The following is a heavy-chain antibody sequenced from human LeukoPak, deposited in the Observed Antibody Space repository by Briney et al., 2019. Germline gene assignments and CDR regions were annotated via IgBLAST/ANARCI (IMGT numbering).Heavy chain of an antibody. J-gene: IGHJ4*02. D-gene: IGHD3-3*01. CDR3: ARLKYDFWSGYFDY. CDR1: GFTRYW. Sequence: GESLKISCKGSGFTRYWIGWVRQMPGKGLEWMGIIYPGDSDTRYSPSFQGHVTISADKSISTAYLQWSSLKASDTAMYYCARLKYDFWSGYFDYWGQGTLVTVSS. CDR2: IYPGDSDT. V-gene: IGHV5-51*01.